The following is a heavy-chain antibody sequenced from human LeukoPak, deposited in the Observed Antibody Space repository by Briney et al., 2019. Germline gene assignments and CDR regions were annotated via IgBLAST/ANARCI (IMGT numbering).Heavy chain of an antibody. J-gene: IGHJ4*02. V-gene: IGHV1-2*02. CDR1: GYTFTSYD. CDR3: ARALRIVVVPAAMGLGY. Sequence: ASVKVSCKASGYTFTSYDINWVRQAPGQGLEWMGWINPNSGGTNYAQKFQGRVTMTRDTSISTAYMELSRLRSDDTAVYYCARALRIVVVPAAMGLGYWGQGTLVTVSS. D-gene: IGHD2-2*01. CDR2: INPNSGGT.